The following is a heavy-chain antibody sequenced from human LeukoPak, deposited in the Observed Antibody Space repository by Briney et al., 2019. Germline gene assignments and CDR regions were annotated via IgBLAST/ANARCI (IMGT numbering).Heavy chain of an antibody. D-gene: IGHD2-2*02. CDR3: ARVVVVPAAIGAYYYYYMDV. CDR2: IIPIFGTA. V-gene: IGHV1-69*05. Sequence: ASVKGSCKASGGTFSSYAIIWVRQAPGQGLEWMGGIIPIFGTANYAQKFQGRVTITTDESTSTAYMELSSLRSEDTAVYYCARVVVVPAAIGAYYYYYMDVWGKGTTVTVSS. CDR1: GGTFSSYA. J-gene: IGHJ6*03.